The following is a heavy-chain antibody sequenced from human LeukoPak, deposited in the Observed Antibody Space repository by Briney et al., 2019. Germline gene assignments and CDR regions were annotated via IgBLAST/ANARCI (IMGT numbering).Heavy chain of an antibody. CDR2: ISGSGGGT. D-gene: IGHD2-21*01. J-gene: IGHJ4*02. CDR1: GFTFSSYA. V-gene: IGHV3-23*01. CDR3: AKVGGAVDY. Sequence: GGSLRLSCAASGFTFSSYAMSWVRQTPGKGLEWVSTISGSGGGTYYADSVKGRFTISRDNSKNTLDLHMNSLRADDTAVYYCAKVGGAVDYWGQGTRVTVSS.